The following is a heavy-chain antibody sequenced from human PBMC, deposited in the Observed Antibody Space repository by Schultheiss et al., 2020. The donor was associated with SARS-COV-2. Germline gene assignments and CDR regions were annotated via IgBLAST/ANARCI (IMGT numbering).Heavy chain of an antibody. V-gene: IGHV1-2*04. J-gene: IGHJ5*02. D-gene: IGHD2-2*01. CDR3: ARSGGYCSTTSCYPNWFDP. CDR2: INPNSGGT. CDR1: GYIFTDYY. Sequence: ASVKVSCKASGYIFTDYYMHWVRQAPGQGLEWMGWINPNSGGTNYAQKFQGWVTMTRDTSTSTAYMELRSLRSDDTAVYYCARSGGYCSTTSCYPNWFDPWGQGTLVTVSS.